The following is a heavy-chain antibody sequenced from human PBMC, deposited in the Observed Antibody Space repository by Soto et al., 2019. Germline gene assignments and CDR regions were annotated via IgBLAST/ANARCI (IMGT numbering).Heavy chain of an antibody. J-gene: IGHJ5*02. CDR1: GFTVSSNY. CDR3: AGHGDSSDYRGWFDP. D-gene: IGHD3-22*01. V-gene: IGHV3-66*04. Sequence: EVQLVESGGGLVQPGGSLRLSCAASGFTVSSNYMSWVRQAPGKGLEWVSVIYSGGTTYYADSVKGRFTISRDNSKNTLYLQLKSLRAEDTAVYYCAGHGDSSDYRGWFDPWGQGTLVTVSS. CDR2: IYSGGTT.